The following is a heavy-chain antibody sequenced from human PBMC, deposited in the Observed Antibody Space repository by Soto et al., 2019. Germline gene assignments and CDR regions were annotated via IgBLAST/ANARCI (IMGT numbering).Heavy chain of an antibody. J-gene: IGHJ4*02. CDR2: INAANGDT. D-gene: IGHD3-10*01. CDR1: GYTFSTLP. V-gene: IGHV1-3*01. Sequence: ASVKVSCKASGYTFSTLPMHWVRQAPGQNLEWMGWINAANGDTGYSQNFQGRVTITRDTSASTAYMELSGLRSEDTAVYYCARKDYYGSGSYHFDYWGQGTLVTVSS. CDR3: ARKDYYGSGSYHFDY.